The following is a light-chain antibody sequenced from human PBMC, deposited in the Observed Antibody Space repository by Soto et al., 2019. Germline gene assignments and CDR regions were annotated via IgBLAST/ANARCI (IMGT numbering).Light chain of an antibody. J-gene: IGKJ2*01. CDR3: QQYGISPPRYT. CDR2: GAS. V-gene: IGKV3-20*01. Sequence: EIVLTQSPGTLSLSPGERATLSCRASQSVSSSYLAWYQQKPGQAPRLLIYGASSRATGIPDRFSGSGSWTDLPLTISRLEPEDFAVYYYQQYGISPPRYTFGQGTKLEIK. CDR1: QSVSSSY.